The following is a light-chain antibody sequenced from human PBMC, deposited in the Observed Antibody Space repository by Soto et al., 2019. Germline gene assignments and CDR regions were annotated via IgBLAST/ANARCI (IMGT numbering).Light chain of an antibody. CDR1: QSVTSSY. J-gene: IGKJ3*01. CDR2: GAS. CDR3: QQHGSSPFT. V-gene: IGKV3-20*01. Sequence: EVVLTQSPGTLSLSSGERATLSCRASQSVTSSYLAWYQQKPGQAPRLLIYGASTRATGIPDRFSASGSGTDFTLTISRLEPEDFAVYYCQQHGSSPFTFGTGT.